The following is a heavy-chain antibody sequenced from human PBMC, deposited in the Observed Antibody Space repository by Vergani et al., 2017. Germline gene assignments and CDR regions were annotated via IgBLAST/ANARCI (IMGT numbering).Heavy chain of an antibody. CDR2: ISSSGSTI. CDR3: ASFGFVGATSYYYYMDV. J-gene: IGHJ6*03. V-gene: IGHV3-11*01. D-gene: IGHD1-26*01. CDR1: GFTFSDYY. Sequence: VQLVESGGGLVQPGGSLKLSCAASGFTFSDYYMSWIRQAPGKGLEWVSYISSSGSTIYYADSVKGRFTISRDNAKNSLYLQMNSLRAEDTAVYYCASFGFVGATSYYYYMDVWGKGTTVTVSS.